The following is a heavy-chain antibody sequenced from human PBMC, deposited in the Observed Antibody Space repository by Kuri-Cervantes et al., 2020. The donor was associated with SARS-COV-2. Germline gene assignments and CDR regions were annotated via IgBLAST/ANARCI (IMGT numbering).Heavy chain of an antibody. Sequence: GKSLKISCAASVLTFSSYGMHWVRQAQGKGLEWVAFIRYDGSNKYYADSEKDRFTISRDNSKNTLYLQMNSLRAEDTAVYYCAKICRRATVTTLDFDLWGRGNLVTVSS. J-gene: IGHJ2*01. V-gene: IGHV3-30*02. CDR3: AKICRRATVTTLDFDL. CDR1: VLTFSSYG. D-gene: IGHD4-17*01. CDR2: IRYDGSNK.